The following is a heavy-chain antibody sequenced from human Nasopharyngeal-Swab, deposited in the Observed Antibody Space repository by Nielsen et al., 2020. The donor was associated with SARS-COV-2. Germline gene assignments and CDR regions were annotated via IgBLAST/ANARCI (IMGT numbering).Heavy chain of an antibody. V-gene: IGHV1-18*01. CDR2: ISAYNGNT. CDR3: ARQEGIAVAGTNYYYYYGMDV. D-gene: IGHD6-19*01. CDR1: GYTFTSYC. Sequence: ASVKVSCNASGYTFTSYCISWVRQAPGQGLEWMGWISAYNGNTNYAQKLQGRVTMTTDTSTSTAYMELRSLRSDDTAVYYCARQEGIAVAGTNYYYYYGMDVWGQGTTVTVSS. J-gene: IGHJ6*02.